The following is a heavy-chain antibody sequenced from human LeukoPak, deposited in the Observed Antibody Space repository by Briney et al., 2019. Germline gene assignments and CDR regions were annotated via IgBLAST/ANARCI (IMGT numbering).Heavy chain of an antibody. Sequence: SETLSLTCTVSGGSISSGDYCWSWIRQPPGKGLEWIGYIYYSGSTYYNPSLKSRVTISVDTSKNQFSLKLSSVTAADTAVYYCARNYYGSGSYFGNWFDPWGQGTLVTVSS. J-gene: IGHJ5*02. CDR1: GGSISSGDYC. CDR2: IYYSGST. V-gene: IGHV4-30-4*01. CDR3: ARNYYGSGSYFGNWFDP. D-gene: IGHD3-10*01.